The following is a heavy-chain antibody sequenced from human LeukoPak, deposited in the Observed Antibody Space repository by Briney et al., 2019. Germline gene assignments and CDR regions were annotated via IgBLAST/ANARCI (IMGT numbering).Heavy chain of an antibody. V-gene: IGHV4-39*07. Sequence: SGPTLVNPTQTLTLTCTFSGFSLSTSGVGVGWIRQPPGKGLEWIGEINHSGSTNYNPSLKSRVTISVDTSKNQFSLKLSSVTAADTAVYYCARGHSIDGDYVGAFDIWGQGTMVTVSS. D-gene: IGHD4-17*01. J-gene: IGHJ3*02. CDR2: INHSGST. CDR1: GFSLSTSGVG. CDR3: ARGHSIDGDYVGAFDI.